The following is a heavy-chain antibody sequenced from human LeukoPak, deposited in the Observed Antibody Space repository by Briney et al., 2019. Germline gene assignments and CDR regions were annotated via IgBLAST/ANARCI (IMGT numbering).Heavy chain of an antibody. V-gene: IGHV4-59*08. CDR2: ICHSGST. D-gene: IGHD6-13*01. Sequence: SETLSLTCSVSGGSISSYYWSWIRQPPGKGLEWIGYICHSGSTNYNPSLRSRVTISVDTSKNQSSLKLSSVTAADTAVYYCARSNIYSSNWKFDYWGQGTLVAASS. CDR3: ARSNIYSSNWKFDY. J-gene: IGHJ4*02. CDR1: GGSISSYY.